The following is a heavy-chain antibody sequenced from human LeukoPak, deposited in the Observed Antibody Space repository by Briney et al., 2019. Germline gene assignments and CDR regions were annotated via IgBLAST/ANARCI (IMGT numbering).Heavy chain of an antibody. CDR1: GYTFTGYY. V-gene: IGHV1-2*02. CDR2: INPNSGGT. D-gene: IGHD6-13*01. J-gene: IGHJ4*02. Sequence: AASVKVSCKAPGYTFTGYYMHWVRQAPGQGLEWMGWINPNSGGTKYAQKFQGRVTMTRDTSISTAYMELSRLRSDDTAVYYCARTGYSSTYRFTGDYWGQGTLVTVSS. CDR3: ARTGYSSTYRFTGDY.